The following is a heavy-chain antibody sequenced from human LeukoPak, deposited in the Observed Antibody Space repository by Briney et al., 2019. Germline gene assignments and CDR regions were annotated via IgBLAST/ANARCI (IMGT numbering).Heavy chain of an antibody. Sequence: GGSLRLSCAASGFTFSSSAMSWVRQVPGKGLEWVSGISASGGSTSYADSVKGRFTISRDNSKNTLYLQMNSLRAEDTAVYYCAKENYDFWSGYAYYFDYWGQGTLVTVSS. CDR3: AKENYDFWSGYAYYFDY. CDR1: GFTFSSSA. V-gene: IGHV3-23*01. D-gene: IGHD3-3*01. J-gene: IGHJ4*02. CDR2: ISASGGST.